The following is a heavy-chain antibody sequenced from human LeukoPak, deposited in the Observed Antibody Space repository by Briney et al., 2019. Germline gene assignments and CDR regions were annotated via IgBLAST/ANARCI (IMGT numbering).Heavy chain of an antibody. CDR2: INYSETT. CDR1: GGSISSYY. Sequence: PSETLSLTCTVSGGSISSYYWSWILQPPGKGLEWIGYINYSETTNYNPSLKRRVTISVDTSKNQFSLRLSSVTAADTAVYYCARGIFGMVINGFDIWGQGTMVTVSS. D-gene: IGHD3-3*01. CDR3: ARGIFGMVINGFDI. V-gene: IGHV4-59*01. J-gene: IGHJ3*02.